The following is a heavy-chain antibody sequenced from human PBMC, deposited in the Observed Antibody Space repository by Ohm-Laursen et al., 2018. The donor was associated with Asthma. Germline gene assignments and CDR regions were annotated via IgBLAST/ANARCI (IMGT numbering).Heavy chain of an antibody. CDR3: ARDFFSSGSPDY. D-gene: IGHD6-19*01. V-gene: IGHV3-23*01. CDR1: GFTFSSYT. J-gene: IGHJ4*02. Sequence: SLRLSCTASGFTFSSYTMSWVRQAPGKGLEWLSIVSGLDSGAHTYYADSVKGRFTISRDNSKSTLFLQMNSLRAEDTAVYYCARDFFSSGSPDYWGQGTLVTVSS. CDR2: VSGLDSGAHT.